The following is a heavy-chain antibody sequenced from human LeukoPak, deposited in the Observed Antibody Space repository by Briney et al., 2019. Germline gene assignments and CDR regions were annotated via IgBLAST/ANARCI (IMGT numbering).Heavy chain of an antibody. Sequence: ASVKVSCKASGYTFTSYYMHWVRQAPGQGLEWMGIINPSGGSTSYAQKFQGRVTMTRDMSTSTVYMELSSLRSEDTAVYYCARDSPGYSGYSPLDQWGQGTLVNVSS. CDR3: ARDSPGYSGYSPLDQ. CDR1: GYTFTSYY. J-gene: IGHJ5*02. V-gene: IGHV1-46*01. D-gene: IGHD5-12*01. CDR2: INPSGGST.